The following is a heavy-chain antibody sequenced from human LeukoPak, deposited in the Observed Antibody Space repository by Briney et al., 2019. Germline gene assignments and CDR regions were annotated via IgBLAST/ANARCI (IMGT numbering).Heavy chain of an antibody. CDR3: AHFTIGGGFDY. D-gene: IGHD3-10*01. J-gene: IGHJ4*02. CDR2: IYWDDDK. Sequence: SGPTLVKPTQTLTLSCTFSGFSLSTNKVGVGWIRQPPGKALEWLALIYWDDDKRYSPSLKSSLTITKDTSKDQVVLTMTNMDPVDTATYYCAHFTIGGGFDYWGQGTLVTVSS. CDR1: GFSLSTNKVG. V-gene: IGHV2-5*02.